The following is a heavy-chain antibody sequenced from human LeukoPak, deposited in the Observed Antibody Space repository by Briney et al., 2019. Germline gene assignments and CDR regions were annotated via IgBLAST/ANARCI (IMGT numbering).Heavy chain of an antibody. CDR1: GFTFSSYA. D-gene: IGHD5-24*01. J-gene: IGHJ5*02. Sequence: GGSLILSCAAAGFTFSSYAISWVRQAPGKGLEWVSAISGSGGSTYYADSVKGRFTISRDNSKNTLYLQMNSLRAEDTAVYYCANNRRDGYNNWFDPWGQGTLVTVSS. CDR2: ISGSGGST. CDR3: ANNRRDGYNNWFDP. V-gene: IGHV3-23*01.